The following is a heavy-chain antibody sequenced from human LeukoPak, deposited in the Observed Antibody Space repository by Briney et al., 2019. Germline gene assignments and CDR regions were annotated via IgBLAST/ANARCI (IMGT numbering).Heavy chain of an antibody. D-gene: IGHD1-1*01. CDR1: GFTFSSYW. Sequence: GGSLRLSCAASGFTFSSYWMSWVRQAPGKGLEWVANIKRDGSEKYYADSVKGRFTISRDNSKNTLYLQMNSLRAEDTAVYYCARAGTSGTSGYFDYWGQGTLVTVSS. CDR2: IKRDGSEK. V-gene: IGHV3-7*01. J-gene: IGHJ4*02. CDR3: ARAGTSGTSGYFDY.